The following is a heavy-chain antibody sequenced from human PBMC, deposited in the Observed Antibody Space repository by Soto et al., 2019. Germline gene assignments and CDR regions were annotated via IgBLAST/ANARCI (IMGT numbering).Heavy chain of an antibody. CDR3: VIDRDSMTWPSRDV. Sequence: QVHLVHSGAEVKKPGASVNVSCKTSGYTFTRNGISWVRQAPGQGLEWMGWISPNRGNIKYAQKLQNTVIMTTDTATSTAYMYLWSLRSDDTAVYYCVIDRDSMTWPSRDVWGPGTTVTVSS. CDR2: ISPNRGNI. V-gene: IGHV1-18*01. J-gene: IGHJ6*02. D-gene: IGHD3-9*01. CDR1: GYTFTRNG.